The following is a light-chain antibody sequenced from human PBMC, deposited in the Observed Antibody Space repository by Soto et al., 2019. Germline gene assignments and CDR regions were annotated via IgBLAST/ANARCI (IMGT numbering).Light chain of an antibody. CDR2: GAS. CDR3: QQYGTPLFT. CDR1: QSVTNNF. V-gene: IGKV3-20*01. J-gene: IGKJ3*01. Sequence: IVLTQSPGTLSLSPGERATLSCGASQSVTNNFLAWYQQKPGQAPRLLIYGASSRATGVPDRFSGSGSGTDFTLTISRLEPGDFAVYYCQQYGTPLFTFGPVTKVDI.